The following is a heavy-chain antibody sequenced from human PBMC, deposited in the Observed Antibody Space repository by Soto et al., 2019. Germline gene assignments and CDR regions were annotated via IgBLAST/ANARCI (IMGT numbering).Heavy chain of an antibody. CDR3: AKEGHDILTGYSYERIFDY. CDR1: GFTFSSYG. D-gene: IGHD3-9*01. Sequence: GGSLRLSCAASGFTFSSYGMHWVRQAPGKGLEWVAVISYDGSNKYYAEYEKGRFTISRDNSKNTLYLQMNILRAEDMAVYYCAKEGHDILTGYSYERIFDYWGQGT. CDR2: ISYDGSNK. J-gene: IGHJ4*02. V-gene: IGHV3-30*18.